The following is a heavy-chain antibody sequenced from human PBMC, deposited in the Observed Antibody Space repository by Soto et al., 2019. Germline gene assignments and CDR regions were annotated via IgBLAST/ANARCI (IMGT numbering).Heavy chain of an antibody. CDR3: ARGARDYYGMDV. V-gene: IGHV1-69*13. CDR2: IIPIFGTA. J-gene: IGHJ6*02. CDR1: GGTFSSYA. D-gene: IGHD6-6*01. Sequence: WASVKVSCKASGGTFSSYAISWVRQAPGQGLEWMGGIIPIFGTANYAQKFQGRVTITADESTSTAYMELSSLRSEDTAVYYCARGARDYYGMDVWGQGTTVTVSS.